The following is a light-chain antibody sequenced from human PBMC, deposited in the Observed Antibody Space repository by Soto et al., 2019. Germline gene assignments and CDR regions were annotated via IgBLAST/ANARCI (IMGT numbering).Light chain of an antibody. CDR1: QSASSSY. V-gene: IGKV3-20*01. CDR2: GAS. Sequence: EIVLTQSPGTLSLSPGERATLSCRASQSASSSYLAWYQQKPGQAPRLLIYGASSRATGIPDRFSGSGSGTDFTRTISRLEPEDFAVYYCQQYGGSPLTFGGGTKVEIK. CDR3: QQYGGSPLT. J-gene: IGKJ4*01.